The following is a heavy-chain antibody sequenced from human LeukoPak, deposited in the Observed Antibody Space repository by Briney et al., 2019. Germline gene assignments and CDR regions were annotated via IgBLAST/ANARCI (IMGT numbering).Heavy chain of an antibody. CDR2: IYYSGST. J-gene: IGHJ4*02. Sequence: SETLSLTCTVSGGSISSYYWSWIRQPPGKGLEWIGYIYYSGSTNYNPSLKGRVTISVDTSKNQFSLKLSSVTAADTAVYYCATKTDYGGNSYFDYWGQGTLVTVSS. CDR3: ATKTDYGGNSYFDY. D-gene: IGHD4-23*01. V-gene: IGHV4-59*08. CDR1: GGSISSYY.